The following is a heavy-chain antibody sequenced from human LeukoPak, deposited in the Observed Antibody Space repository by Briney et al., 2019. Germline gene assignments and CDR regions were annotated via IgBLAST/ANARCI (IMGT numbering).Heavy chain of an antibody. D-gene: IGHD3-10*01. CDR3: ARIWAEFQLVSDF. CDR2: ISGHNGNT. J-gene: IGHJ4*02. Sequence: SSGNVSFKGSAYTFNSYLNSWVRQVPAQGLEWMGWISGHNGNTDYAQKFKDRVTLTTDTSTTTAYMELRSLTSDDTAVYYCARIWAEFQLVSDFWGQGTQVTVSP. V-gene: IGHV1-18*01. CDR1: AYTFNSYL.